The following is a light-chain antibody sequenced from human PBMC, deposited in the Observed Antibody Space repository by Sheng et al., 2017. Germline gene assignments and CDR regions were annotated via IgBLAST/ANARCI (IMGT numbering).Light chain of an antibody. CDR3: QQYFDTPWT. Sequence: DIVMTQSPDSLTVSLGERATINCKSSQNLLYSSNNKTYLAWYRQKAGQPPNLLIYWASTRESGVPDRFSGSGSGTDFTLTISSLQAEDVAVYYCQQYFDTPWTFGQGTKV. V-gene: IGKV4-1*01. CDR2: WAS. J-gene: IGKJ1*01. CDR1: QNLLYSSNNKTY.